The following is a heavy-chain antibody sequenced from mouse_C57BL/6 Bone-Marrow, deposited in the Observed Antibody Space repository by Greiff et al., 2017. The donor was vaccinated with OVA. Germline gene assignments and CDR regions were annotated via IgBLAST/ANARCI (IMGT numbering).Heavy chain of an antibody. J-gene: IGHJ3*01. CDR1: GFNIKDDY. D-gene: IGHD1-1*01. CDR3: TTIYCGSSYGFAY. CDR2: IDPENGDT. V-gene: IGHV14-4*01. Sequence: EVQLQQSGAELVRPGASVKLSCTASGFNIKDDYMHWVKQRPEQGLEWIGWIDPENGDTEYASKFQGKATITADTSSNTAYLQLSSLTSEDTAVYYCTTIYCGSSYGFAYWGQGTLVTVSA.